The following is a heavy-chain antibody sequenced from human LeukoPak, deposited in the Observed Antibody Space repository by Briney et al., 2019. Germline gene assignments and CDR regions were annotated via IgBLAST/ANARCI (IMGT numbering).Heavy chain of an antibody. D-gene: IGHD6-6*01. CDR2: IYTSGST. J-gene: IGHJ4*02. CDR3: AGVSSSRIDY. V-gene: IGHV4-4*07. CDR1: GGSISSYY. Sequence: SETLSLTCTASGGSISSYYWSWIRQPAGKGPEWIGRIYTSGSTNYNPSLKSRVTMSVDTSKNQFSLKLSSVTAADTAVYYCAGVSSSRIDYWGQGTPVTVSS.